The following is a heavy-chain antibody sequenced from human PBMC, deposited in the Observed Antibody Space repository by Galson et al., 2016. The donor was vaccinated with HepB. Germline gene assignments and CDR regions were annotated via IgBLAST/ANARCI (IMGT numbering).Heavy chain of an antibody. CDR1: GFTFSNLA. CDR2: TDIDGPP. J-gene: IGHJ4*02. V-gene: IGHV3-23*01. D-gene: IGHD1-14*01. Sequence: SLRLSCAAAGFTFSNLAMTWVRHAPEKGLEWVSSTDIDGPPYYADSVKGRFTISRDNSKSTLYLQMNSLRVDDTALYYCAKGGISYATGIDLRGQGTLVTVSS. CDR3: AKGGISYATGIDL.